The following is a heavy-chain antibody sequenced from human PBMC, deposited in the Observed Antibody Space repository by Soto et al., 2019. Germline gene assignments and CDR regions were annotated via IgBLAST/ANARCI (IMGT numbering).Heavy chain of an antibody. D-gene: IGHD2-2*03. CDR2: IIPIFGTA. CDR3: ARALDIVVVPAAMHEGTRVEADYYYGMDV. CDR1: GGTFSSYA. Sequence: GASVKVSCKASGGTFSSYAISWVRQAPGQGLEWMGGIIPIFGTANYAQKFQGRVTITADESTSTAYMELSSLRSEDTAVYYCARALDIVVVPAAMHEGTRVEADYYYGMDVWGQGTTVTVSS. J-gene: IGHJ6*02. V-gene: IGHV1-69*13.